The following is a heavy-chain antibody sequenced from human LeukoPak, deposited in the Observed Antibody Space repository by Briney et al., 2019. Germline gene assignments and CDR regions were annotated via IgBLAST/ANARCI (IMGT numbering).Heavy chain of an antibody. CDR2: ISGSSSYI. D-gene: IGHD3-9*01. Sequence: KPGGSLRLSCAASGSTFSSYSMNWVRQAPGKGLEWVSSISGSSSYIYYADSVKGRFTISRDNAKNSLYLQMNSLRAEDTAVYYCAREGLRYFDWLLGYMDVWGKGTTVTISS. V-gene: IGHV3-21*01. CDR1: GSTFSSYS. CDR3: AREGLRYFDWLLGYMDV. J-gene: IGHJ6*03.